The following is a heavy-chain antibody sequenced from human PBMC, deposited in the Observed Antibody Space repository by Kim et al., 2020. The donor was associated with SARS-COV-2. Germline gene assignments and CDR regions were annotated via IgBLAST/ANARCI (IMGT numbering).Heavy chain of an antibody. CDR3: AKDTERIYAGYFAY. J-gene: IGHJ4*02. Sequence: YADSVRGRFTIPRDNSKNTLYLQMSSLRAEDTAVYYCAKDTERIYAGYFAYWGQGTLVTVSS. D-gene: IGHD4-17*01. V-gene: IGHV3-23*01.